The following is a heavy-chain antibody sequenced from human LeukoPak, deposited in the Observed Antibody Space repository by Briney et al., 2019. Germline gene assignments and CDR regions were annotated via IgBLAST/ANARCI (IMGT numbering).Heavy chain of an antibody. V-gene: IGHV4-59*08. J-gene: IGHJ3*02. D-gene: IGHD3-22*01. CDR2: IYYSESA. Sequence: SETLSLTCTVSGGSIRSYYWSWIRQPPGKGLEWIGYIYYSESANYNPSLKSRITISLDTSKNHFSLKLNSVTAADTAVYYCARVGGYPLSAFDIWGQGTMVTVSS. CDR1: GGSIRSYY. CDR3: ARVGGYPLSAFDI.